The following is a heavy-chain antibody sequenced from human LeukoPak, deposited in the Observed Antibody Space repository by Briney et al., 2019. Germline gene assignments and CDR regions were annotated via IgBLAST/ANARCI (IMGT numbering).Heavy chain of an antibody. J-gene: IGHJ6*03. V-gene: IGHV4-30-2*01. CDR1: GGSISSGGYY. D-gene: IGHD6-6*01. CDR3: ARGGYSSSSSLYYYMDV. CDR2: IYHSGST. Sequence: SETLSLTCTVSGGSISSGGYYWSWIRQPPGKGLEWIGYIYHSGSTYYNPSLKSRVTISVDRSKNQFSLKLSSVTAADTAVYYCARGGYSSSSSLYYYMDVWGKGTTVTVSS.